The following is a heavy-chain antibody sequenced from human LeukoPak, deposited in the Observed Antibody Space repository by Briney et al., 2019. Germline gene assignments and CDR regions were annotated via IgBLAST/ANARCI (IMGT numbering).Heavy chain of an antibody. Sequence: GGSLRLSCAASGFTFSSYGMRWVRQAPGKGLEWVAVIWYDGSNKYYADSVKGRFTISRDNSKNTLYLQMNSLRAEDTAVYYCAREEVPAASLDYWGQGTLVTVSS. D-gene: IGHD2-2*01. CDR1: GFTFSSYG. J-gene: IGHJ4*02. CDR3: AREEVPAASLDY. V-gene: IGHV3-33*01. CDR2: IWYDGSNK.